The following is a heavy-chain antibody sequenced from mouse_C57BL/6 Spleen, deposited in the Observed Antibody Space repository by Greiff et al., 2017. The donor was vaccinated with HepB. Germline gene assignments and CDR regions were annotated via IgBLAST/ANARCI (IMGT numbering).Heavy chain of an antibody. CDR3: ARNDGYRFAY. CDR1: GYTFTDYY. CDR2: IFPGSGST. D-gene: IGHD2-3*01. Sequence: VQLQQSGPELVKPGASVKISCKASGYTFTDYYINWVKQRPGQGLEWIGWIFPGSGSTYYNEKFKGKATLTVDKSSSTVYMLLSSLTSEDSAVYFCARNDGYRFAYWGQGTLVTVSA. V-gene: IGHV1-75*01. J-gene: IGHJ3*01.